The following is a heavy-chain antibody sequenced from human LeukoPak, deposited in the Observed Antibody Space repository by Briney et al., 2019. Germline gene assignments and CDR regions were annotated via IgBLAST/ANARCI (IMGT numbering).Heavy chain of an antibody. CDR2: IYYSGST. D-gene: IGHD3/OR15-3a*01. V-gene: IGHV4-59*01. CDR3: ARDLGTGVDY. Sequence: PSETLSLTCAVYGGSFSGYYWSWIRQPPGKGLEWIGYIYYSGSTNYNPSLKSRVTISVDTSKNQFSLKLSSVTAADTAVYYCARDLGTGVDYWGQGTLVTVSS. J-gene: IGHJ4*02. CDR1: GGSFSGYY.